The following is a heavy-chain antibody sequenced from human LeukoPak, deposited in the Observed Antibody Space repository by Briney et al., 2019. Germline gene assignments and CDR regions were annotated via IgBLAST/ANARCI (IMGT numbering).Heavy chain of an antibody. Sequence: SETLSLTCTVSGGSVSSDYWSWIRQPPGKGLEWIGYISYSGTTNYNPSLKSRATISVDTSKNQVSLKLTSVAAADTAVYYCARGYSSGWSRGGLFDYWGQGTLVTVSS. D-gene: IGHD6-19*01. CDR2: ISYSGTT. CDR3: ARGYSSGWSRGGLFDY. J-gene: IGHJ4*02. V-gene: IGHV4-59*02. CDR1: GGSVSSDY.